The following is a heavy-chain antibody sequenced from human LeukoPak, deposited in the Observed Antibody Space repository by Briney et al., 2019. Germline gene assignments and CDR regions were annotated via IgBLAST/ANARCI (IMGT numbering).Heavy chain of an antibody. V-gene: IGHV3-74*01. Sequence: GGSLRLSCAASGITLSTYWMHWVRKAPGKGLVWVSLIKSDESSTSYADSVKGRFTISRDNAKNTLYLHMSSLRAEDTALYYCARVPRRFCSSGPCSPFWYFDLWGRGTLVTVSS. J-gene: IGHJ2*01. CDR1: GITLSTYW. D-gene: IGHD2-2*01. CDR3: ARVPRRFCSSGPCSPFWYFDL. CDR2: IKSDESST.